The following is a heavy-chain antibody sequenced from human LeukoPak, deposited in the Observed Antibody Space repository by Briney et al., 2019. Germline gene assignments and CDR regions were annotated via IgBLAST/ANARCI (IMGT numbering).Heavy chain of an antibody. Sequence: ASVKVSCKASGYTFTSYAMNWVRQAPGQGLEWMGWINTNTGNPTYAQGFTGRFVFSLDTSVSTAYLQISSLKAEDTAVYYCARDFDIFGYSYGYLDYWGQGTLVTVSS. D-gene: IGHD5-18*01. V-gene: IGHV7-4-1*02. CDR1: GYTFTSYA. CDR3: ARDFDIFGYSYGYLDY. J-gene: IGHJ4*02. CDR2: INTNTGNP.